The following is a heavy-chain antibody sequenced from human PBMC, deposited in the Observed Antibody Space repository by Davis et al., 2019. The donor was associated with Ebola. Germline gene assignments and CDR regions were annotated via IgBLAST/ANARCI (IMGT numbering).Heavy chain of an antibody. CDR1: GGSISNYY. V-gene: IGHV4-59*03. CDR3: ATLVLGYCSGGSCWNYFDS. J-gene: IGHJ4*02. Sequence: SETLSLTCTISGGSISNYYWSWIRQPPGKGLEWIGYVYYSGTTNYSPSLKSRVTISVDTSKNQFSLNLKSVTAADTAVYYCATLVLGYCSGGSCWNYFDSWGQGTPVTVSS. D-gene: IGHD2-15*01. CDR2: VYYSGTT.